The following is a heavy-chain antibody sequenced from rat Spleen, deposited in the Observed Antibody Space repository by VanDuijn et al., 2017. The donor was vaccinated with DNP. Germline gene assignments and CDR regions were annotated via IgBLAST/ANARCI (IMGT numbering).Heavy chain of an antibody. J-gene: IGHJ3*01. CDR1: GFTFSDYG. Sequence: EVRLMESGGGLVQPGRSMKLSCEASGFTFSDYGMAWVRQTPTKGLGWVASISYDGGSTYYRDSVKGRFTISRDNAKSSLYLQMDSLRSEDTATYYCTTDLAYWGQGTLVTVSS. V-gene: IGHV5-20*01. CDR3: TTDLAY. CDR2: ISYDGGST.